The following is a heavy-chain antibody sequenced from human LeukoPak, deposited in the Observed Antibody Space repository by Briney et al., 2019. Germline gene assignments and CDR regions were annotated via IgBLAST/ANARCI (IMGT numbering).Heavy chain of an antibody. J-gene: IGHJ4*02. CDR2: ISSTSGYI. V-gene: IGHV3-21*01. D-gene: IGHD6-19*01. CDR1: GFTLSSYS. Sequence: TGGSLRLSCAASGFTLSSYSMNWVRQALGKGLEWVSSISSTSGYIYYADSVKGRFTIPRDNAKNSLYLQMNSLRAEDTAVYYCAREVAVAFDSWGQGTLVTVSS. CDR3: AREVAVAFDS.